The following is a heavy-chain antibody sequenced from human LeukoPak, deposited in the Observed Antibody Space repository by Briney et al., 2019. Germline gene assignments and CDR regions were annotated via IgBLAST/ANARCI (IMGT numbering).Heavy chain of an antibody. CDR3: ARGVRGSSIGYYYYGMDV. D-gene: IGHD3-10*01. CDR2: IIPIFGTA. V-gene: IGHV1-69*13. Sequence: ASVKVSCKASGYTFTGYYIHWVRQAPGQGLEWVGGIIPIFGTANYAQKFQGRVTITADESTSTAYMELSSLRSEDTAVYYCARGVRGSSIGYYYYGMDVWGQGTTVTVSS. J-gene: IGHJ6*02. CDR1: GYTFTGYY.